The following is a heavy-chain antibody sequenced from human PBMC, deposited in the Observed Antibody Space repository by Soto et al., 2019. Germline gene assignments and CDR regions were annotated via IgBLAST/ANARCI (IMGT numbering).Heavy chain of an antibody. CDR1: GFTFTSSA. J-gene: IGHJ4*02. D-gene: IGHD3-22*01. CDR2: IVVGSGNT. V-gene: IGHV1-58*01. Sequence: ASVKVSCKASGFTFTSSAVQWVRQARGQRLEWIGWIVVGSGNTNYAQKFQERVTITRDMSTSTAYMELSSLRSEDTAVYYCAAQPSDSSGYYGSYYFDYWGQGTLVTSPQ. CDR3: AAQPSDSSGYYGSYYFDY.